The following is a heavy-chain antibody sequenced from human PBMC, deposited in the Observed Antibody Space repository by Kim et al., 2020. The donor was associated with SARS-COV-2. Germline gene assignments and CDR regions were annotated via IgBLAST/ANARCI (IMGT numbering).Heavy chain of an antibody. Sequence: SVKVSCKASGGTFSSYAISWVRQAPGQGLEWMGGIIPIFGTANYAQKFQGRVTITADESTSTAYMELSSLRSEDTAVYYCARYSLEAARWRDYYYGMDVWGQGTTVTVSS. J-gene: IGHJ6*02. CDR3: ARYSLEAARWRDYYYGMDV. D-gene: IGHD6-6*01. V-gene: IGHV1-69*13. CDR2: IIPIFGTA. CDR1: GGTFSSYA.